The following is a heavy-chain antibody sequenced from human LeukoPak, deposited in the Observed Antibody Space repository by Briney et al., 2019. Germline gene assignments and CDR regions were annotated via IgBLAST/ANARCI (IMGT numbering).Heavy chain of an antibody. J-gene: IGHJ5*02. D-gene: IGHD2-15*01. V-gene: IGHV3-11*05. Sequence: PGGSLRLSCAASGFTFSDYYMDWIRQAPGKGLEWVSYISSSSNYTNYADSVKGRFTISRDNAKNSLYLQMNSLRAEDTAVYYCARDVGLGYCSGGSCQNNCFDPWGQGTLVTVSS. CDR2: ISSSSNYT. CDR1: GFTFSDYY. CDR3: ARDVGLGYCSGGSCQNNCFDP.